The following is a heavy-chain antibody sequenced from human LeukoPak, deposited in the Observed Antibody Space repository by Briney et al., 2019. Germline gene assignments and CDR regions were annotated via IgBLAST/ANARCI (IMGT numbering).Heavy chain of an antibody. D-gene: IGHD3-10*01. Sequence: PGGSLRLSCAASGFTFSSYAMSWVRQAPGKGLEWVSAISGSGGSTYYADSVKGRFTISRDNSKNTLYLQMNSLRAEDTAVYYCAKDLSHYYYGSGSFLNWGQGTMVTVSS. CDR2: ISGSGGST. CDR1: GFTFSSYA. V-gene: IGHV3-23*01. J-gene: IGHJ3*01. CDR3: AKDLSHYYYGSGSFLN.